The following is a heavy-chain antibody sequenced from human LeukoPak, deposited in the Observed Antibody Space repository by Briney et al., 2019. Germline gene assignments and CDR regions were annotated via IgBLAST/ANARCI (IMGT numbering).Heavy chain of an antibody. CDR2: IYHSGST. Sequence: SETLSLTCTVSGYSISSGYYWGWIRQPPGKGLEWIGSIYHSGSTYYNPSLKSRVTISVDTSKNQFSLKLSSVTAADTAVYYCARVYGSGYDFRGAFDSWGQGTMVTVSS. CDR3: ARVYGSGYDFRGAFDS. CDR1: GYSISSGYY. V-gene: IGHV4-38-2*02. J-gene: IGHJ3*02. D-gene: IGHD5-12*01.